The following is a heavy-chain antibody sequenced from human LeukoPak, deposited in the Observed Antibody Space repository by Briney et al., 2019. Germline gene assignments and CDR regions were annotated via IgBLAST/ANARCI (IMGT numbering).Heavy chain of an antibody. V-gene: IGHV3-23*01. CDR1: GFTFSSYA. Sequence: GGSLRLSCAASGFTFSSYAMNWVRQAPGKGLEWVSFISGNGDTTYYADSVKGRFTIPRDRAKNTLSLQMNSQSAKDKAVSDCASLTDYYGSGMYYNFDYWGQGTLVTVSS. J-gene: IGHJ4*02. D-gene: IGHD3-10*01. CDR2: ISGNGDTT. CDR3: ASLTDYYGSGMYYNFDY.